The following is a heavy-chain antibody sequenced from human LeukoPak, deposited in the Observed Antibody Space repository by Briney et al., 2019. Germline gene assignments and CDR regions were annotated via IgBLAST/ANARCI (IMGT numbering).Heavy chain of an antibody. CDR1: GYSFTSYW. CDR3: ARQRLGYCSGGSCLGAFDI. CDR2: IYPGDSDT. D-gene: IGHD2-15*01. V-gene: IGHV5-51*01. J-gene: IGHJ3*02. Sequence: GESLKISCKGSGYSFTSYWIGWVRQMPGKGLEWMGIIYPGDSDTRYSPSFQGQVTISADKSISTAYLQWSSLKASDTAMYYCARQRLGYCSGGSCLGAFDIWRQGTMVTVSS.